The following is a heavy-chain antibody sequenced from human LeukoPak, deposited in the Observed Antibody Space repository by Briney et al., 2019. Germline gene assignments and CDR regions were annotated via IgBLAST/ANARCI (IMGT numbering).Heavy chain of an antibody. J-gene: IGHJ4*02. CDR3: AKDSAPYYYDSSGPPDY. CDR1: GFTFSSYA. D-gene: IGHD3-22*01. Sequence: GGSLRLSCAASGFTFSSYAMSWVRQAPGKGLKWVSAISGSGGSTYYADSVKGRFTISRDNSKNTLYLQMNSLRAEDTAVYYCAKDSAPYYYDSSGPPDYWGQGTLVTVSS. V-gene: IGHV3-23*01. CDR2: ISGSGGST.